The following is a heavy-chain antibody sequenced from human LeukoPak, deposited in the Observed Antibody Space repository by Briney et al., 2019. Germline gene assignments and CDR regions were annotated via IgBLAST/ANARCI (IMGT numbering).Heavy chain of an antibody. V-gene: IGHV4-34*01. CDR1: RGSFSGYY. D-gene: IGHD3-9*01. Sequence: SETLSLTCAVYRGSFSGYYWTWIRQSPGKGLEWIGEINHSGTTNYNPSLKSRVTISIDTSKSQFSLKLSSVTAADTAVYYCARGPTIDYDILTGYYYFDYWGQGTLVTVSS. CDR2: INHSGTT. J-gene: IGHJ4*02. CDR3: ARGPTIDYDILTGYYYFDY.